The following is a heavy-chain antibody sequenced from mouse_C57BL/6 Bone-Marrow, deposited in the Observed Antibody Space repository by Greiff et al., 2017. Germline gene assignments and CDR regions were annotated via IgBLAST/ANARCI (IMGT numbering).Heavy chain of an antibody. J-gene: IGHJ4*01. D-gene: IGHD2-4*01. CDR3: ARDDYLYYYAMDY. V-gene: IGHV1-69*01. Sequence: QVQLKQPGAELVMPGASVKLSCKASGYTFTSYWMHWVKQRPGQGLEWIGEIDPSDSYTNYNQKFKGKSTLTVDKSSSTAYMQLSSLTSEDSAVYYCARDDYLYYYAMDYWGQGTSVTGSS. CDR2: IDPSDSYT. CDR1: GYTFTSYW.